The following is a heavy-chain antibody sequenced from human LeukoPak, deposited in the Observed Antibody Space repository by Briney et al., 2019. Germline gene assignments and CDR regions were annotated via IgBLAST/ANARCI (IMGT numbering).Heavy chain of an antibody. CDR1: GFTFSSYA. CDR3: ARDLRGVRDY. V-gene: IGHV3-23*01. Sequence: GGSLRLSCAASGFTFSSYAMTWVRQAPGKGLEWVSGIYASGENTYYADSVKGRFTISRDNAKNMLYLQMNSLRAEDTAVYFCARDLRGVRDYWGQGTLVTVSS. D-gene: IGHD2-8*02. CDR2: IYASGENT. J-gene: IGHJ4*02.